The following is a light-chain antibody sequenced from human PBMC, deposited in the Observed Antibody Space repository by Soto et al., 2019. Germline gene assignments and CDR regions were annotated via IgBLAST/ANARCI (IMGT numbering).Light chain of an antibody. Sequence: EIVMTQSPATLSVSPGERATLSCRASQSVSSNLAWYQQKPGQAPRLLIYGASTRATGIPARFSGCGSDTEFTLTISSLLSEDVAVYYCQQYNNWPPLTFGGGTKVEIK. CDR1: QSVSSN. J-gene: IGKJ4*01. V-gene: IGKV3-15*01. CDR2: GAS. CDR3: QQYNNWPPLT.